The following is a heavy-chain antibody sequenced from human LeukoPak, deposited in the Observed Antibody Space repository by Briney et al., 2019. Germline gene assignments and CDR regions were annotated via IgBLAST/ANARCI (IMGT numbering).Heavy chain of an antibody. CDR3: ARLRTFDY. Sequence: PGESLRLSCAASGFTFSDYAIHWVRQAPDKGLEWVAVISSDGRNEHYADSVKGRFTISRDNSKNTLYLQMNSLRPEDTAVYYCARLRTFDYWGQGTLVTVSS. V-gene: IGHV3-30*04. J-gene: IGHJ4*02. CDR1: GFTFSDYA. CDR2: ISSDGRNE. D-gene: IGHD1-14*01.